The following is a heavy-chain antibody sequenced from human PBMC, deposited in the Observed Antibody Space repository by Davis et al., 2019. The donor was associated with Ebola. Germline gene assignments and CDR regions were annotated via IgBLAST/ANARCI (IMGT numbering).Heavy chain of an antibody. Sequence: GESLKISCKTSGYIFTRYWIGWVRQMPGKGLEWMGIIFPSDSDTQYSPSFHGQILISADKSTNTVYLQWASLETSDSAFYYCARGTLPGIASSGFDFWGQGTLVTVSS. CDR2: IFPSDSDT. V-gene: IGHV5-51*06. CDR3: ARGTLPGIASSGFDF. CDR1: GYIFTRYW. D-gene: IGHD2-21*01. J-gene: IGHJ4*02.